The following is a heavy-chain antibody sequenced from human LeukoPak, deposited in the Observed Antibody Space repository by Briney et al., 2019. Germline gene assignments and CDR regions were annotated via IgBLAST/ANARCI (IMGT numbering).Heavy chain of an antibody. V-gene: IGHV1-18*01. CDR2: ISAYNGNT. J-gene: IGHJ4*02. CDR1: GYTFTSYG. D-gene: IGHD3-22*01. Sequence: ASVKVSCKASGYTFTSYGISWVRQAPGQGPEWMGWISAYNGNTNYAQKLQGRVTMTTDTSTSTAYMELRSLRSDDTAVYYCAREGYYDSSGYFDYWGQGTLVTVSS. CDR3: AREGYYDSSGYFDY.